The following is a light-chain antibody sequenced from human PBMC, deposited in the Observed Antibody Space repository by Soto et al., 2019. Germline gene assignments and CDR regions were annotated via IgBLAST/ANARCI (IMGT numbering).Light chain of an antibody. Sequence: DILLIQSPATLSASVGDRITITCRASETIFKFLAWYQQRSGSAPNLLIYAASDLERGVPSRFSGSGSGTEFTLTIDNLQPNDSATYFCQHYHSKSNTFGGGTQVDVK. CDR1: ETIFKF. CDR2: AAS. V-gene: IGKV1-5*01. CDR3: QHYHSKSNT. J-gene: IGKJ4*01.